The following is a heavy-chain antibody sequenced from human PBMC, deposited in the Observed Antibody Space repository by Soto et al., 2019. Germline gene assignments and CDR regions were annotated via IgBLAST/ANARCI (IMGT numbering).Heavy chain of an antibody. J-gene: IGHJ4*02. CDR1: GFTFSSYA. Sequence: EVQLLESGGGLVQPGGSLRLSCAASGFTFSSYAMSWVRQAPGKGLEWVSAISGGRGSTHYADSVKGRFTISRDISNNTLFLQMNSLRAEDTALYYCARVGPSDSSGYHPIPYWGQGTLVTVSS. CDR3: ARVGPSDSSGYHPIPY. D-gene: IGHD3-22*01. CDR2: ISGGRGST. V-gene: IGHV3-23*01.